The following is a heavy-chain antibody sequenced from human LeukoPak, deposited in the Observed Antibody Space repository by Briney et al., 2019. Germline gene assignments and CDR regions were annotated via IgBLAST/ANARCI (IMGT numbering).Heavy chain of an antibody. CDR3: ASRTYLAY. V-gene: IGHV3-48*04. CDR2: ISGSSSSI. CDR1: GFTFSSYT. Sequence: QTGGSLRLSCTASGFTFSSYTMNWVRQAPGKGLEWVSSISGSSSSIYYADSVKGRFTISRDNAKNSLYLQMHSLRADDTAVYYCASRTYLAYWGQGTLVTVSS. J-gene: IGHJ4*02.